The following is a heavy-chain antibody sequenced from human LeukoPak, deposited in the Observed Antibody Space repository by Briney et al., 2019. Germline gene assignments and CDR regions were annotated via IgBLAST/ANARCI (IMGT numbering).Heavy chain of an antibody. CDR2: ISSSSSYI. CDR3: ARDSVIWFGEPRCY. D-gene: IGHD3-10*01. CDR1: GFTFSSYS. V-gene: IGHV3-21*01. Sequence: PGGSLRLSCAASGFTFSSYSMNWVRQAPGKGLEWVSSISSSSSYIYYADSVKGRFTISRDKAKNSLYLQMNSLRAEDTAVYYCARDSVIWFGEPRCYWGEGTLVTVSS. J-gene: IGHJ4*02.